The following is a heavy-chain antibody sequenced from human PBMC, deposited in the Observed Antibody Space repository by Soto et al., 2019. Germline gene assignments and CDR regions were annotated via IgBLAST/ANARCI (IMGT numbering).Heavy chain of an antibody. J-gene: IGHJ6*02. D-gene: IGHD6-13*01. CDR3: EGDLAAAGTTYSYGMES. CDR1: GDSVSSNSAA. CDR2: TYYRSKWYN. V-gene: IGHV6-1*01. Sequence: KQSQTLSLTCAISGDSVSSNSAAWNWIRQSPSRGLEWLGRTYYRSKWYNDYAVSVKSRITINPDTSKNQFSLQLNSVTPKDTAVYYCEGDLAAAGTTYSYGMESWAKGPTFTV.